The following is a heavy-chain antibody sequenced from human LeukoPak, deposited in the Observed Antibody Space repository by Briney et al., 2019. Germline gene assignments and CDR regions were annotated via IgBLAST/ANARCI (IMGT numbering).Heavy chain of an antibody. CDR2: IYYSGST. CDR3: ARFKQRSGGSWTYFDY. D-gene: IGHD2-15*01. Sequence: SETLSLTCTVSGGSISSYYWSWIRQPPGKGLEWIGYIYYSGSTNYNPSLKSRVTISVDTSKNQFSLKQGSVTAADTAVYYCARFKQRSGGSWTYFDYWGQGTLVTVSS. V-gene: IGHV4-59*08. J-gene: IGHJ4*02. CDR1: GGSISSYY.